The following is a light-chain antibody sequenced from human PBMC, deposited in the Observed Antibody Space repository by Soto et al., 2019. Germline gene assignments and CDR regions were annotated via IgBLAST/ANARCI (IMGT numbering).Light chain of an antibody. V-gene: IGKV3-15*01. Sequence: IVMTQSPATLSVSPGESATLSCRASQSVSSNLAWYQQKPGQAPRLLIYGASTRVTGIPARFSGSGSGTEFTLTISSLQSEDFAVYYCQQHNSWPWTFGQGTKV. CDR1: QSVSSN. CDR3: QQHNSWPWT. CDR2: GAS. J-gene: IGKJ1*01.